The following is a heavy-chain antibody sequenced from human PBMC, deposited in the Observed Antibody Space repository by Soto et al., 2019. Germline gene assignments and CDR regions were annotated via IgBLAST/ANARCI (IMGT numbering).Heavy chain of an antibody. J-gene: IGHJ4*02. Sequence: KASETLSLTCTVSGGSISSSSYYWGWIRQPPGKGLEWIGSIYYSGSTYYNPSLKSRVTISVDTSKNQFSLKLSSVTAADTAVYYCARHDYDFWSGYSHPFDYWGQGTLVTVSS. CDR2: IYYSGST. D-gene: IGHD3-3*01. CDR1: GGSISSSSYY. CDR3: ARHDYDFWSGYSHPFDY. V-gene: IGHV4-39*01.